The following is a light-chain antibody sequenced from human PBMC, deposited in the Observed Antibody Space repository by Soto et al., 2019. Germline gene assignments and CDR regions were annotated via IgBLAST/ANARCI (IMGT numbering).Light chain of an antibody. CDR1: QSLLHTDGETY. CDR2: ESV. V-gene: IGKV2D-29*01. J-gene: IGKJ2*01. Sequence: DVVMTQTPLSLSVTPGQPASISCRSTQSLLHTDGETYLYWYLQRPGQPPQRLISESVNRFSGGSERCSGSGSGTYFTLKISRVEAEDVGVYYCMQSIELPYTFGQGTKLEI. CDR3: MQSIELPYT.